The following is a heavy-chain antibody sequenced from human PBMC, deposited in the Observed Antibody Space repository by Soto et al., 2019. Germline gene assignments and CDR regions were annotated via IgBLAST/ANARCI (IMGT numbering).Heavy chain of an antibody. CDR3: AGEYYYGSGSYYNY. J-gene: IGHJ4*02. Sequence: KASETLSLTCTVSGGSISSYYWSWIRQPPGKGLEWIGYIYYSGSTNYNPSLKSRVTISVDTSKNQFSLKLSSVTAADTAVYYCAGEYYYGSGSYYNYWGQGTLVTVSS. V-gene: IGHV4-59*01. CDR1: GGSISSYY. CDR2: IYYSGST. D-gene: IGHD3-10*01.